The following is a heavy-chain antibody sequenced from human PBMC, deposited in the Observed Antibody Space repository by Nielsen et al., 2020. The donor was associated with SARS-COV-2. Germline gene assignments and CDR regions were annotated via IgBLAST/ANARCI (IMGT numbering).Heavy chain of an antibody. CDR2: IKSETDGGTT. CDR1: GFTFSNAW. CDR3: TTRTTTRPDY. V-gene: IGHV3-15*01. D-gene: IGHD1-1*01. J-gene: IGHJ4*02. Sequence: GESLKISCAASGFTFSNAWMSWVRQAPGKGPEWVGRIKSETDGGTTDYAAPVKGRFTISRDDLRNTLYLQMNSLKTEDTALYYCTTRTTTRPDYWGQGTLVTVSS.